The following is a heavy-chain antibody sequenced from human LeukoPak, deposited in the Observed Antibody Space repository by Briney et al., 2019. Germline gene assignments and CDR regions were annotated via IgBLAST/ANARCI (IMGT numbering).Heavy chain of an antibody. Sequence: GASVKVSCKASGYTFTSYGISWVRQAPGQGLEWMGWISAYNGNTNYAQKLQGRVTMTTDTSTSTAYMELRSLRSDDTAVYYCARGSRQWLRENYFDYWGQGTLVTVSS. CDR2: ISAYNGNT. V-gene: IGHV1-18*01. CDR3: ARGSRQWLRENYFDY. CDR1: GYTFTSYG. D-gene: IGHD5-12*01. J-gene: IGHJ4*02.